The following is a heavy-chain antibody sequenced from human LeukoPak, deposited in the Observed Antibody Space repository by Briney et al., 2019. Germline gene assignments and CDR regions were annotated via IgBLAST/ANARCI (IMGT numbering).Heavy chain of an antibody. Sequence: GGSLRLSCAACGFTFSTYAMCGVRQAPGKGLEWVSGISGSGGSTYYADSVKGRFTISRDNSKNTLYLQMNSLRAEDTAVYYCAKSYSYGYADYWGQGTLVTVSS. D-gene: IGHD5-18*01. CDR3: AKSYSYGYADY. CDR1: GFTFSTYA. V-gene: IGHV3-23*01. J-gene: IGHJ4*02. CDR2: ISGSGGST.